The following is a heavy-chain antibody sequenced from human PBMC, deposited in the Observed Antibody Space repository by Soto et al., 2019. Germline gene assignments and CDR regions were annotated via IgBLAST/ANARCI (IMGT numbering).Heavy chain of an antibody. J-gene: IGHJ4*02. CDR2: INAGNGNT. V-gene: IGHV1-3*01. D-gene: IGHD1-26*01. CDR1: GYTFTSYA. Sequence: ASVKVSCKASGYTFTSYAMHWVRQAPGQRLEWMGWINAGNGNTKYSQKFQGRVTITRDTSASTAYMELSSLRSEDTAVYYCAKKMIVTDEIVGATYDVNFDYWGQGTLVTVSS. CDR3: AKKMIVTDEIVGATYDVNFDY.